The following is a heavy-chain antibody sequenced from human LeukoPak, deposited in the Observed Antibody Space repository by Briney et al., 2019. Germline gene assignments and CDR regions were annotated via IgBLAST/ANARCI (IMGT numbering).Heavy chain of an antibody. J-gene: IGHJ6*02. CDR3: AKDGWLYGMDV. V-gene: IGHV3-30*18. CDR2: ISYDGSNK. Sequence: PGGSLRPSCAASGFTFSSYGMHWVRQAPGKGLEWVAVISYDGSNKYYADSVKGRFTISRDNSKNTLYLQMNSLRAEDTAVYYCAKDGWLYGMDVWGQGTTVTVSS. CDR1: GFTFSSYG. D-gene: IGHD5-12*01.